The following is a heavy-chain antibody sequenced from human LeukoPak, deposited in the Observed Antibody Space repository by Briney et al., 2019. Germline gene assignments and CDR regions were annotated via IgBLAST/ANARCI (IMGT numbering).Heavy chain of an antibody. CDR3: ARARLSSRMGAFDI. Sequence: GGSLRLSCAASGFTFSSYSMNWVRQAPGKGLEWVSYISSSSSTIYYADSVKGRFTISRDNAKNSLYLQMNSLRAEDTAVYYCARARLSSRMGAFDIWGQGTMVTVSS. V-gene: IGHV3-48*04. CDR2: ISSSSSTI. D-gene: IGHD6-13*01. CDR1: GFTFSSYS. J-gene: IGHJ3*02.